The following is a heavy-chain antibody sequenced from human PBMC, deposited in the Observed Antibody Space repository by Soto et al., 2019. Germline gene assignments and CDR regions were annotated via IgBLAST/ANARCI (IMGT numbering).Heavy chain of an antibody. Sequence: TSETLSLTCTVSGGSISSYYWSWIRQPPGKGLEWIGYIYYSGSTNYNPSLKSRVTISVDTSKNQFSLKLSSVTAADTAVYYCAKTSYQLLSNYYYYMDVWGKGTTVTVSS. CDR2: IYYSGST. CDR1: GGSISSYY. V-gene: IGHV4-59*08. D-gene: IGHD2-2*01. CDR3: AKTSYQLLSNYYYYMDV. J-gene: IGHJ6*03.